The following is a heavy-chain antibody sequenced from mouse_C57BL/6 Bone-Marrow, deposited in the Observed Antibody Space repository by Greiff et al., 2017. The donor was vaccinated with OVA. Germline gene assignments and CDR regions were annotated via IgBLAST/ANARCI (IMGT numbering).Heavy chain of an antibody. J-gene: IGHJ2*01. D-gene: IGHD2-1*01. CDR3: TSNGNFDY. CDR2: IDPENGDT. V-gene: IGHV14-4*01. Sequence: DVQLQESGAELVRPGASVKLSCTASGFNIKDDYMHWVKQRPEQGLEWIGWIDPENGDTEYASKFQGKATITADPSSNTAYLQLSSLTSEDTAVYYCTSNGNFDYWGQGTTLTVSS. CDR1: GFNIKDDY.